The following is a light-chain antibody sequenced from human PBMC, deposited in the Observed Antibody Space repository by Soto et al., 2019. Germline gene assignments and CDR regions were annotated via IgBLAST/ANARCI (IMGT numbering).Light chain of an antibody. CDR1: SSDVGSYNF. J-gene: IGLJ3*02. Sequence: QPVLTQPASVSGSPGQSITISCTGTSSDVGSYNFVSWYQQHPGKAPKLMIYEVSKRPSGVSNRFSGSKSGNTASLTISGLQAEDEADYYCCSYAGSNWVFGGGTQLTVL. V-gene: IGLV2-23*02. CDR2: EVS. CDR3: CSYAGSNWV.